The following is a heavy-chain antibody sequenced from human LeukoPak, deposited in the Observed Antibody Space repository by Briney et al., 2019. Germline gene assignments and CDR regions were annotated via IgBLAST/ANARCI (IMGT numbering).Heavy chain of an antibody. V-gene: IGHV3-30-3*01. J-gene: IGHJ4*02. D-gene: IGHD3-22*01. CDR3: ARGPTYYYDSSGSY. Sequence: PGGSLRLSRAASGFTFSSYAMHWVRQAPGKGLEWVAVISYDGSNKYYADSVKGRFTISRDNSKNTLYLQMNSLRAEDTAVYYCARGPTYYYDSSGSYWGQGTLVTVSS. CDR1: GFTFSSYA. CDR2: ISYDGSNK.